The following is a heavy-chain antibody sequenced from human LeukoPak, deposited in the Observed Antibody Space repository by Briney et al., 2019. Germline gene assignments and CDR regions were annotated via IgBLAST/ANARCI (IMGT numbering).Heavy chain of an antibody. CDR2: INPGTGST. CDR3: ARDHSVDFWSGYYPGGWFDP. J-gene: IGHJ5*02. CDR1: GYSFTSYY. V-gene: IGHV1-46*01. Sequence: ASVKVSCKAPGYSFTSYYIHWVRQAPGQGLEWMGIINPGTGSTTYAQKFQGRVTMTRDTSTSTVYMELNSLTSEDTAVYYCARDHSVDFWSGYYPGGWFDPWGQGTLVTVSS. D-gene: IGHD3-3*01.